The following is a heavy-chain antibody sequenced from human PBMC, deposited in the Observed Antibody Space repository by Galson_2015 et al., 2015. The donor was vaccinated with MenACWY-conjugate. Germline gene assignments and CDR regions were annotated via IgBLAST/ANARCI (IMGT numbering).Heavy chain of an antibody. J-gene: IGHJ3*02. D-gene: IGHD3-22*01. CDR2: ISRSSSYI. CDR1: GFTFTSYS. V-gene: IGHV3-21*01. CDR3: ARAPYYYDSIAAFDI. Sequence: SLRLSCAASGFTFTSYSMNWVRQAPGKGLEWVSSISRSSSYIYYADSVKGRFTISRDNAKNSLYLQMNSLRAEDTAVYYCARAPYYYDSIAAFDIWGQGTMGTVSS.